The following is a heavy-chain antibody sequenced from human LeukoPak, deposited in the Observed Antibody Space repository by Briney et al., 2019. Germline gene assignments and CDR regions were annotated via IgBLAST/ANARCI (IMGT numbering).Heavy chain of an antibody. D-gene: IGHD1-26*01. CDR1: GGSFSGYY. CDR3: HSGSYYLDY. CDR2: INHSGST. V-gene: IGHV4-34*01. Sequence: PSETLSLTCAVYGGSFSGYYWSWIRQPPGKGLEWIGEINHSGSTNYNASLKSRVTISVDTSKNQFSLKLSSVTAADTAVYYCHSGSYYLDYWGQGTLVTVSS. J-gene: IGHJ4*02.